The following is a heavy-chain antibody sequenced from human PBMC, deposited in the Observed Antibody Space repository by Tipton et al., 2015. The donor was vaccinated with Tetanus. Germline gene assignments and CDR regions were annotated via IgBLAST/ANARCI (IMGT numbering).Heavy chain of an antibody. Sequence: TLSLTCTASGAPISTYSWTWIRQSPGKGLEWIAYLYFSGNTNYNPSLKTRVTMSPDTSKNQVSLRLNSVTAADTAVYYCARAGEGGYDATMGFYYYYMDVWGKGTTVTVSS. V-gene: IGHV4-59*01. CDR1: GAPISTYS. CDR3: ARAGEGGYDATMGFYYYYMDV. CDR2: LYFSGNT. D-gene: IGHD5-12*01. J-gene: IGHJ6*03.